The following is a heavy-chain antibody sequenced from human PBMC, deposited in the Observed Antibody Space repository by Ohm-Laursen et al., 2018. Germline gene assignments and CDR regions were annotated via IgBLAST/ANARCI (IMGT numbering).Heavy chain of an antibody. CDR2: LKSDGTTT. CDR3: VAGGRGGY. V-gene: IGHV3-74*01. CDR1: GFALSEYW. Sequence: SLRLSCAASGFALSEYWMHWVRQGPGKGLVWLSRLKSDGTTTNYADFVKGRFTIFRDTAKNTLYLQMNSPRVEDTAVYYCVAGGRGGYWGQGTLVTVSS. D-gene: IGHD3-10*01. J-gene: IGHJ4*02.